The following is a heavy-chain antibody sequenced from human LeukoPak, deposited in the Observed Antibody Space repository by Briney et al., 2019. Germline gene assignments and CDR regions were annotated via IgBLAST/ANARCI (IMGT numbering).Heavy chain of an antibody. D-gene: IGHD6-19*01. CDR2: ISGSGGST. Sequence: XVRQAPXXXLXXXSAISGSGGSTYYADSVKGRFTISRDNSKNTLYLQMNSLRAEDTAVYYCATAVAGPYYYYYGMDVWGQGTTVTVSS. V-gene: IGHV3-23*01. J-gene: IGHJ6*02. CDR3: ATAVAGPYYYYYGMDV.